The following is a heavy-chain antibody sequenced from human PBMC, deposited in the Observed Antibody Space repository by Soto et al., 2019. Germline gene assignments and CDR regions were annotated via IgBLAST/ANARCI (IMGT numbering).Heavy chain of an antibody. CDR3: ATVSVSSSSADEFDP. D-gene: IGHD6-6*01. CDR1: GYTLTEFL. J-gene: IGHJ5*02. Sequence: ASVKVSCKVSGYTLTEFLMHWLRLAPGKGLEWMGGFDPEDGETIYAQKFQGRVTMTEDTSTDTAYMELSSLRSEDTAVYYCATVSVSSSSADEFDPWGQGTLVTVSS. CDR2: FDPEDGET. V-gene: IGHV1-24*01.